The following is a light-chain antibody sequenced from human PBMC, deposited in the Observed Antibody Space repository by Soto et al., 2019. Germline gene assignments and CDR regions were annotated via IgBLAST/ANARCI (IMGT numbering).Light chain of an antibody. CDR1: SSNIGKNY. CDR2: DNN. Sequence: QSVLTQPPSVSAAPGQKVTISCSGSSSNIGKNYVSWYQRLPGTAPKLLIYDNNERSSGIPDRFSGSKSGTSATLGIAGLQTWDEADYYCGTWDTSLSAVVFGGGTKLTVL. J-gene: IGLJ2*01. V-gene: IGLV1-51*01. CDR3: GTWDTSLSAVV.